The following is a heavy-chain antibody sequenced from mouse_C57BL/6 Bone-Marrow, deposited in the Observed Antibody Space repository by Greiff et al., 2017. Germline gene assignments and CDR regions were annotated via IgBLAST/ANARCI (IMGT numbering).Heavy chain of an antibody. J-gene: IGHJ2*01. CDR3: ARYGNYVYFDC. V-gene: IGHV1-66*01. Sequence: VQLQQSGPELVKPGASVKISCKASGYSFTSYYIHWVKQRPGQGLAWIGWIYPGSGNTKYNEKFKGKATLTADTSSSTAYMQLHSLTSEGSAVYYCARYGNYVYFDCWGQGTTLTISS. CDR2: IYPGSGNT. CDR1: GYSFTSYY. D-gene: IGHD2-10*02.